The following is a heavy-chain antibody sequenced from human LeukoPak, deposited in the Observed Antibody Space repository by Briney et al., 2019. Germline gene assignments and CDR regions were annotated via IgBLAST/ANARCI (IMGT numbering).Heavy chain of an antibody. D-gene: IGHD3-22*01. Sequence: GASVKVSCKASGYTFSSYDINWVRQATGQGLEWMGWMNPNSGKTGYAQQFQGRVTVTRNTSITTAYMELSRLRSEDAAVYYCARGSGVYSDRGGYGYWFDPWGLGTQVTVSS. CDR2: MNPNSGKT. J-gene: IGHJ5*02. CDR3: ARGSGVYSDRGGYGYWFDP. CDR1: GYTFSSYD. V-gene: IGHV1-8*01.